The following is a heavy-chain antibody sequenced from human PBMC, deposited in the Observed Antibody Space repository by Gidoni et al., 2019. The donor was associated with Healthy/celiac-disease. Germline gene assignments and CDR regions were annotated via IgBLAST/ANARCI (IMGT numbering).Heavy chain of an antibody. V-gene: IGHV1-2*02. D-gene: IGHD5-12*01. CDR3: AKEMATITSLDYYSGMDV. CDR1: GFTCTGYY. CDR2: INPNSGGT. Sequence: QVHLVQSGAEVKKPGASAEVSCTASGFTCTGYYMHWVRQAPGQGLEWMGWINPNSGGTNYAQKFQGRVTMTRDTSISTAYMELSRLRSDDTAVYYCAKEMATITSLDYYSGMDVWGQGTTVTVSS. J-gene: IGHJ6*02.